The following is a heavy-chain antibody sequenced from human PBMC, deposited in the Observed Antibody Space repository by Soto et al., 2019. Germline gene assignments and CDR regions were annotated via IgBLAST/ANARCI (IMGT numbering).Heavy chain of an antibody. CDR3: ALSRNYYGSGSHYYFDY. CDR1: GFTFSSYA. J-gene: IGHJ4*02. D-gene: IGHD3-10*01. CDR2: ISGSGGST. Sequence: GGSLRLSCAASGFTFSSYAMSWVRQAPGKGLEWVSAISGSGGSTYYADSVKGRFTISRDNSKNTLYLQMNSLRAEDTAVYYCALSRNYYGSGSHYYFDYWGQGTLVTVS. V-gene: IGHV3-23*01.